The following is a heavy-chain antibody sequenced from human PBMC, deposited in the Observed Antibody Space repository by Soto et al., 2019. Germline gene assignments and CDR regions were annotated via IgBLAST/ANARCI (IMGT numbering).Heavy chain of an antibody. CDR2: ISGSGSNT. Sequence: GGSLRLSCAASGFTFSSYGMSWVRRAPGKGLEWVSGISGSGSNTYYADSVKGRFTISRDNSKNTLYLQMNSPTGEDTAIYYCARSRGGTHYNVMAVWGQGTTVTVSS. CDR1: GFTFSSYG. V-gene: IGHV3-23*01. J-gene: IGHJ6*02. CDR3: ARSRGGTHYNVMAV. D-gene: IGHD3-10*01.